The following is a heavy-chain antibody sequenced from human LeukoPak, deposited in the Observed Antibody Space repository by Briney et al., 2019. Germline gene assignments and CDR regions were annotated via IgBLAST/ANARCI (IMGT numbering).Heavy chain of an antibody. D-gene: IGHD1-26*01. Sequence: PGGSPRLSCAASGFTFTNYAMSWARQAPGKGLGWVSAISGDGGSTFYADSVKGRFTISRDNSKNTLYLQMNSLRAEDTAVYYCAKDKGGSYGGFDYWGQGTLVTVSS. CDR3: AKDKGGSYGGFDY. CDR2: ISGDGGST. J-gene: IGHJ4*02. V-gene: IGHV3-23*01. CDR1: GFTFTNYA.